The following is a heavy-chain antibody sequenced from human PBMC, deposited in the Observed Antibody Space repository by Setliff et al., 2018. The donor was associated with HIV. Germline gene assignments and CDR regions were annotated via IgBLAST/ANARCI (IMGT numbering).Heavy chain of an antibody. CDR2: VDTARGQP. Sequence: ASVKVSCKASGYTFTDYAIHWLRQAPGQRPECMGWVDTARGQPTYSKNFQGRVTFSADRATNTVYPELTNLKSQDAAVYFCARDGPPFTVTMLDSWGQGTLVTAPQ. CDR3: ARDGPPFTVTMLDS. CDR1: GYTFTDYA. V-gene: IGHV1-3*04. J-gene: IGHJ4*02. D-gene: IGHD4-17*01.